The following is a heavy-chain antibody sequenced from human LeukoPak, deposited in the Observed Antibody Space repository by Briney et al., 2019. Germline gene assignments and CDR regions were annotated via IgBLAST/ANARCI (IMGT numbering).Heavy chain of an antibody. CDR2: IYYSGST. D-gene: IGHD3-9*01. J-gene: IGHJ3*02. V-gene: IGHV4-39*01. CDR1: GGSISSSSYY. Sequence: SETLSLTCTVSGGSISSSSYYWGWIRQPPGKGLEWTGSIYYSGSTYYNPSLKSRVTISVDTSKNQFSLKLSSVTAADTAVYYCAEGRYFDWLDDAFDIWGQGTMVTVSS. CDR3: AEGRYFDWLDDAFDI.